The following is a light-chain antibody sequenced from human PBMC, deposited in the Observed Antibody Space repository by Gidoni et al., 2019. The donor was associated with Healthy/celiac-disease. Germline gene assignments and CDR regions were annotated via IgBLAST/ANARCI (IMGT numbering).Light chain of an antibody. CDR1: SSNIGAGYE. CDR2: GNS. CDR3: QSYDSSLSAVV. V-gene: IGLV1-40*01. J-gene: IGLJ2*01. Sequence: QSVLTQPPAVSGDPGQRVTISCTGSSSNIGAGYEVHWYQQLPGTAPKLLIYGNSNRPSGVPDRFSGSKSGTSASLAITGLQAEDEADYYCQSYDSSLSAVVVGGGTKLTVL.